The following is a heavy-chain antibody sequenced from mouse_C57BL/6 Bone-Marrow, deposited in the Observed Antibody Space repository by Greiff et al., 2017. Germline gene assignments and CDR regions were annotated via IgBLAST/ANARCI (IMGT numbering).Heavy chain of an antibody. CDR2: IWCGGST. V-gene: IGHV2-2*01. CDR3: AREELRRTGYAMDY. CDR1: GFSLPSYG. Sequence: VQLQQSGPGLVQPSQSLSITCTVSGFSLPSYGVPWVRQSPGQGLEWLGVIWCGGSTDYNAAFISRLSIIKDNSKSQVFFKMTSLQADDTAMYYCAREELRRTGYAMDYWGQGTSVTVSS. D-gene: IGHD2-4*01. J-gene: IGHJ4*01.